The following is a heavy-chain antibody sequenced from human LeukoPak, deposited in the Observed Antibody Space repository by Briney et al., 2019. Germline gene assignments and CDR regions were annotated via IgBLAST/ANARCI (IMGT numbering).Heavy chain of an antibody. CDR2: IYTSGST. Sequence: SETLSLTCTVSGGSISSYYWSWIRQPAGKGLEWIGRIYTSGSTNYNPSLKSRVTMSVDTSKNQFSLKLSSVTAADTAVYYCARVSYDYATGDAFDIWGQGTMVTVYS. V-gene: IGHV4-4*07. CDR1: GGSISSYY. D-gene: IGHD3-16*01. CDR3: ARVSYDYATGDAFDI. J-gene: IGHJ3*02.